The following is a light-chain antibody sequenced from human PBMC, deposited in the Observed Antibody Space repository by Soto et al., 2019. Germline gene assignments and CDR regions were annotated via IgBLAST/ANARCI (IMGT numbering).Light chain of an antibody. Sequence: EIVMTQSPAILSVSPGEKVTLSCRASQSVSGNLAWHQHKPGQAPRLLIYGSSARATGIPARFSGSGSGTEFTLTISSLQSEDFAVYYCQQYNDWPLTFGGGTKVDIK. V-gene: IGKV3-15*01. CDR2: GSS. CDR1: QSVSGN. CDR3: QQYNDWPLT. J-gene: IGKJ4*01.